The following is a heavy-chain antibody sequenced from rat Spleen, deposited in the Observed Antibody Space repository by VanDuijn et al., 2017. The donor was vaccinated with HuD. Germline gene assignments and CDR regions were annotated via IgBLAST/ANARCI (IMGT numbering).Heavy chain of an antibody. CDR2: ISYDGSGT. V-gene: IGHV5-29*01. CDR3: ARRGYPDIDLDY. Sequence: EVQLVESDGGLVQPGRSLKLSCAASGFTFSDYYMAWVRQAPTKWLEWVATISYDGSGTYYRGSVKGRFTISRDNAKSTLYLQMDSLRSEDTATYYCARRGYPDIDLDYWGQGVMVTVSS. D-gene: IGHD1-4*01. J-gene: IGHJ2*01. CDR1: GFTFSDYY.